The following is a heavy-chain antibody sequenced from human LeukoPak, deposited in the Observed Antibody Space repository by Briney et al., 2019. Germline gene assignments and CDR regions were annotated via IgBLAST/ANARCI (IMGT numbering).Heavy chain of an antibody. Sequence: GASVKVSCKSPGDSLAPHDISWIRQAHGEGPEWMGWISGYNGKTRFAQKFQDRLVMTLDKATNTVYMEMRSLRSDDTALYFCARGVRRSGWNDSFDLWGQGTLITVSS. CDR2: ISGYNGKT. V-gene: IGHV1-18*01. CDR1: GDSLAPHD. D-gene: IGHD6-19*01. CDR3: ARGVRRSGWNDSFDL. J-gene: IGHJ3*01.